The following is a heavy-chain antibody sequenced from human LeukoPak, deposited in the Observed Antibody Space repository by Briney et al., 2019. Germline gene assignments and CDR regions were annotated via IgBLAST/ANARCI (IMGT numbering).Heavy chain of an antibody. D-gene: IGHD4-17*01. V-gene: IGHV3-21*01. CDR1: GFTLSSHS. Sequence: GSLRLSCAASGFTLSSHSMNWVRQAPGKGLEWVSSISSRSSFIFYADSVRGRFTISRDNAKNSLYLQMNSLRAEDTAVYYCARGLNDYGDYAMDYWGQGILVTVSS. CDR3: ARGLNDYGDYAMDY. J-gene: IGHJ4*02. CDR2: ISSRSSFI.